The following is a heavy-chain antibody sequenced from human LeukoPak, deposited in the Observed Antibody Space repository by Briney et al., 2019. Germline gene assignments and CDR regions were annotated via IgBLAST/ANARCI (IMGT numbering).Heavy chain of an antibody. CDR2: ISAYNGNT. Sequence: RASVKVSCKASGYTFTSYGISWVRQAPGQGLEWMGWISAYNGNTNYAQKLQGRVTMTTDTSTSTAYMELRSLRSDDTAVYYCARDGYFDWLSTYGMDVWGQGTTVTVSS. D-gene: IGHD3-9*01. V-gene: IGHV1-18*01. J-gene: IGHJ6*02. CDR3: ARDGYFDWLSTYGMDV. CDR1: GYTFTSYG.